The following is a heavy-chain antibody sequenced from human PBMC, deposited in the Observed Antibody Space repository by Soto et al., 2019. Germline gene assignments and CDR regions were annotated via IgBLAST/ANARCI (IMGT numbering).Heavy chain of an antibody. CDR2: IFTGGST. V-gene: IGHV3-53*04. J-gene: IGHJ3*02. D-gene: IGHD6-19*01. Sequence: EVQLVESGGGLVQPGGSLRLSCAASGFTVSSNYMSWVRQAPGKGLEWVSVIFTGGSTYYADSVKGRFTISRHSSKTTVYLQVNSLRAEETAVYYCARDRYSSGWLDAFDIWGQGTMVTVSS. CDR1: GFTVSSNY. CDR3: ARDRYSSGWLDAFDI.